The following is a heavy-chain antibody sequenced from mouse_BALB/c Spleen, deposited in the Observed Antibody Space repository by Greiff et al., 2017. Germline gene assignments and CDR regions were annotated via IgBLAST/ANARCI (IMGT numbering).Heavy chain of an antibody. Sequence: VQLQQSGAELVKPGASVKLSCKASGYTFTSYYMYWVKQRPGQGLEWIGEINPSNGGTNFNEKFKSKATLTVDKSSSTAYMQLSSLTSEDSAVYYCTREGDRYDCWFAYWGQGTLVTVSA. CDR2: INPSNGGT. D-gene: IGHD2-14*01. CDR3: TREGDRYDCWFAY. V-gene: IGHV1S81*02. J-gene: IGHJ3*01. CDR1: GYTFTSYY.